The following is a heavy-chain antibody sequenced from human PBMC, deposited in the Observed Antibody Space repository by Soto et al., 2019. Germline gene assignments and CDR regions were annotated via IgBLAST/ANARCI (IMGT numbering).Heavy chain of an antibody. V-gene: IGHV1-24*01. CDR3: ARDTSRDGYNWDYYYGMDV. CDR2: FDPEDGET. D-gene: IGHD5-12*01. J-gene: IGHJ6*02. CDR1: GYTLTELS. Sequence: ASVKVSCKVSGYTLTELSVHWVRQATGKRLEWMGGFDPEDGETIYAQKFQGRVTMTEDTSTDTAYMELSSLRSEDTAVYYCARDTSRDGYNWDYYYGMDVWGQGTTVTVSS.